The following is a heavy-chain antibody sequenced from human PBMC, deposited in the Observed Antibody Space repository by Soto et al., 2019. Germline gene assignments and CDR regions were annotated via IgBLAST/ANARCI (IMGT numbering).Heavy chain of an antibody. J-gene: IGHJ4*02. D-gene: IGHD3-10*01. Sequence: QVQLVQSGAEEKKHESSVKVSCKASGGIFSTYAISWLRQAPGQGLEWMGGIIPLFGTPNYAQRFQGRVTITADESTSTAYMELSRLRSEDTAVYYCARDRDDYGSGNYYNRIDFWGQGTLVTVSS. CDR1: GGIFSTYA. CDR3: ARDRDDYGSGNYYNRIDF. V-gene: IGHV1-69*01. CDR2: IIPLFGTP.